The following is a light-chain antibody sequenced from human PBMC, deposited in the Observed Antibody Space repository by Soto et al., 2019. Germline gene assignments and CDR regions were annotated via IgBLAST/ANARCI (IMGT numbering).Light chain of an antibody. CDR2: GAS. V-gene: IGKV3-20*01. CDR3: QQYGSSLST. CDR1: QSVSSNY. Sequence: EIVLTQSPCTLSLSLGERATLSCRASQSVSSNYITWYQQKPGQAPRRLIFGASSRATGIPDRFSGSGSGTDFTLTISRLEPEDFAVYYCQQYGSSLSTFGQGTKVDIK. J-gene: IGKJ1*01.